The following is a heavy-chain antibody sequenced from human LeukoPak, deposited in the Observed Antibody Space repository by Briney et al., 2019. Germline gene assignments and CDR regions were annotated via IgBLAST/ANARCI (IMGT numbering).Heavy chain of an antibody. J-gene: IGHJ4*02. CDR1: GCSISSGYY. V-gene: IGHV4-38-2*01. Sequence: SETLSLTCAVSGCSISSGYYWGWIRQPPGKGLEWIGSIYHSGSTYYNPSLKSRVTISVDTSKNQFSLKLSSVTAADTAVYYCASRFVSTVVRGVIRDYWGQGTLVTVSS. CDR3: ASRFVSTVVRGVIRDY. D-gene: IGHD3-10*01. CDR2: IYHSGST.